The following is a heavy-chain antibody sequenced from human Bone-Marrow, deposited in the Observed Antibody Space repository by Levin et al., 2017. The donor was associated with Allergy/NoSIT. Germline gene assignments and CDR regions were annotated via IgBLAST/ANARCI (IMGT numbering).Heavy chain of an antibody. Sequence: SETLSLTCGVSGGSISSAVYSWTWIRQPPGKGLEWIGYISHTGSTYYTPSLRSRVTISVDTSNNLFSLTLRSVTAADTAVYYCARGVGENGYDQYYFGVDVWGQGTTVTVAS. J-gene: IGHJ6*02. D-gene: IGHD5-12*01. CDR3: ARGVGENGYDQYYFGVDV. V-gene: IGHV4-30-2*01. CDR2: ISHTGST. CDR1: GGSISSAVYS.